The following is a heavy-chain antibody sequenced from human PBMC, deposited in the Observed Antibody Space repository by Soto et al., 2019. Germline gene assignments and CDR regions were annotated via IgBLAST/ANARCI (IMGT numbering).Heavy chain of an antibody. CDR3: TLGSWSAEVFYI. V-gene: IGHV1-69*02. D-gene: IGHD6-13*01. Sequence: QVQLVQSGGEVKKPGSSVKVSCKAAGGSFSIYTVFWVRQAPGQGLEWRGRIIPMFDIANYAQNFQGRVTFNADKFTDTVYMEMRNLRSDDTAVYYCTLGSWSAEVFYIGGQGTLVTVSS. CDR2: IIPMFDIA. J-gene: IGHJ3*02. CDR1: GGSFSIYT.